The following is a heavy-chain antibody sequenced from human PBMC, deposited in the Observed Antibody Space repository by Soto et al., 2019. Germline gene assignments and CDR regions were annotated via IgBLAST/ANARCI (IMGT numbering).Heavy chain of an antibody. Sequence: QVQLVQSGAEGKKPGASVKVSCKASGYTFTSYGISWVRQAPGQGLEWMGWISAYNGNTNYAQKLQGRVTMTTDTSTSTAYMELMSLRSDATAVYYCARQGDNDFWSGYPQPYYYSGMDVWGQGTTVTVSS. CDR3: ARQGDNDFWSGYPQPYYYSGMDV. CDR1: GYTFTSYG. D-gene: IGHD3-3*01. CDR2: ISAYNGNT. V-gene: IGHV1-18*04. J-gene: IGHJ6*02.